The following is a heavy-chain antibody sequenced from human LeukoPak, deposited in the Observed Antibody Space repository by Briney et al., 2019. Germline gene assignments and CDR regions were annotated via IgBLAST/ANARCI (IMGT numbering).Heavy chain of an antibody. V-gene: IGHV3-7*01. J-gene: IGHJ4*02. CDR2: IKQDGSEK. Sequence: GGSLTLSCPASGFTFSSYWMSWVRQAPGKGLEWVANIKQDGSEKYYVDSVKGRFTISRDNAKNSLYLQMNSLRAEDTAVYYCARAGYYYDSSGYYQIDYWGQGTLVTVSS. CDR3: ARAGYYYDSSGYYQIDY. CDR1: GFTFSSYW. D-gene: IGHD3-22*01.